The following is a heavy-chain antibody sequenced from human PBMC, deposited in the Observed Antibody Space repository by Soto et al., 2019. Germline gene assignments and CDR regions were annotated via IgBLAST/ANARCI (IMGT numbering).Heavy chain of an antibody. Sequence: ASVKVSCKASGGTFSSYAISWVRQAPGQGLEWMGGIIPIFGTANYAQKFQGRVTITADESTSTAYMELSSLRSEDTAVYYCATHLGSPVGLGYATHPARYYGMDVWGQGTTVTVSS. D-gene: IGHD2-2*01. CDR1: GGTFSSYA. CDR3: ATHLGSPVGLGYATHPARYYGMDV. CDR2: IIPIFGTA. J-gene: IGHJ6*02. V-gene: IGHV1-69*13.